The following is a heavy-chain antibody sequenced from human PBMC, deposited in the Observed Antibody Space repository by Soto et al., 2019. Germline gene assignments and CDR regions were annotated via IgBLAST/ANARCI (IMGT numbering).Heavy chain of an antibody. CDR3: ARYGNTMRPYAFDI. CDR2: ISYDGSNK. V-gene: IGHV3-30-3*01. D-gene: IGHD3-22*01. Sequence: QVQLVESGGGVVQPGRSLRLSCAASGFTFSSYAMHWVRQAPGKGLEWVAVISYDGSNKYYADSVKGRFTISRDNSKNTLYLQMNSLRAEDTAVYYCARYGNTMRPYAFDIWGQGTMVTVSS. J-gene: IGHJ3*02. CDR1: GFTFSSYA.